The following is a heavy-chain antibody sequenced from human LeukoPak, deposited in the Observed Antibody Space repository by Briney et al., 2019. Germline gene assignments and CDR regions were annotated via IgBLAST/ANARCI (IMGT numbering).Heavy chain of an antibody. CDR2: MNPNSGNT. J-gene: IGHJ5*02. CDR3: ARATRVLSRGRRVGNWFDP. Sequence: HVASVTVSCKASGYTFTSYDINWVRQAPGQGLEWMGWMNPNSGNTGYAQKFQGRVTMTRNTSISTAYMELSSLRSEDTAVYYCARATRVLSRGRRVGNWFDPWGQGTLVTVSS. V-gene: IGHV1-8*01. CDR1: GYTFTSYD. D-gene: IGHD3-10*01.